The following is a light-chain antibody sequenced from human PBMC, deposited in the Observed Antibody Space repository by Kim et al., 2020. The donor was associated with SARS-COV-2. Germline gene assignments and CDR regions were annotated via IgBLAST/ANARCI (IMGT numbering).Light chain of an antibody. CDR3: NSRDSSGNHWV. Sequence: AVGQTVRITCKGDSLRSYYASRYQQKPGQAPVLVIYGKNNRPSGSPDRFSGCSSGNTASLTITGAQAEDEADYYCNSRDSSGNHWVFGGGTKLTVL. CDR1: SLRSYY. CDR2: GKN. V-gene: IGLV3-19*01. J-gene: IGLJ3*02.